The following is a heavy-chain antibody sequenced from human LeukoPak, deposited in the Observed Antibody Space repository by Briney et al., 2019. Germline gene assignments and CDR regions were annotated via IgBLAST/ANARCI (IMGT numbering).Heavy chain of an antibody. CDR1: GFTFSSYG. Sequence: PGGSLRLSCAASGFTFSSYGMHWVRQAPGKGLEWVAFIRYDGSNKYYADSVKGRFTISRDSSKNTLYLQMNSLRAEDTAVYYCAKDRPTSGWYRYFDYWGQGTLVTVSS. D-gene: IGHD6-19*01. V-gene: IGHV3-30*02. J-gene: IGHJ4*02. CDR3: AKDRPTSGWYRYFDY. CDR2: IRYDGSNK.